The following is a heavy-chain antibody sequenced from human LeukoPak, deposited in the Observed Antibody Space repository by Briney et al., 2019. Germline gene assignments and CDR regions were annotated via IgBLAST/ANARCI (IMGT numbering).Heavy chain of an antibody. J-gene: IGHJ6*03. CDR1: NGSISSDY. Sequence: SETLSLTWTVSNGSISSDYWTWIRQSAGQGLEWNGHISYKGTTKYNPSLNSRVTISVDMSKTHLSLKLTSVTAADTAVYYCARAVGGELWFGEFTALYYMDVWGKGTTVIISS. D-gene: IGHD3-10*01. CDR3: ARAVGGELWFGEFTALYYMDV. CDR2: ISYKGTT. V-gene: IGHV4-59*01.